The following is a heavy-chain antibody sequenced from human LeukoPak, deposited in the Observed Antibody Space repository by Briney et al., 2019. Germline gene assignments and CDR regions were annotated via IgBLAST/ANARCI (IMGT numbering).Heavy chain of an antibody. CDR3: ARNPPYSWNRYYYYYYMDV. CDR2: IKQDGSEK. J-gene: IGHJ6*03. D-gene: IGHD1-1*01. CDR1: GFTFSSYW. V-gene: IGHV3-7*01. Sequence: GGSLRLSCAASGFTFSSYWMSWVRQAPGKGLEWVANIKQDGSEKYYVDSVKGRFTVSRDNAKNSLYLHMNSLSAEDTAVYYCARNPPYSWNRYYYYYYMDVWGKGTTVTVSS.